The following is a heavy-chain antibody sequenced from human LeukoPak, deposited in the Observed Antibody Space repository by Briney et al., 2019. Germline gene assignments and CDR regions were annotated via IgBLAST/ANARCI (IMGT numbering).Heavy chain of an antibody. D-gene: IGHD3-22*01. Sequence: GGSLRLSCAASGFTFRSYGMHWVRQAPGKGLEWVAVVWYDGTNKYYADSVKGRFTISRDNSKNTLYLQMNSLRAEDSAVYYCARALFYSDSSGYREIDYWGQGTLVTVSS. CDR2: VWYDGTNK. V-gene: IGHV3-33*01. J-gene: IGHJ4*02. CDR1: GFTFRSYG. CDR3: ARALFYSDSSGYREIDY.